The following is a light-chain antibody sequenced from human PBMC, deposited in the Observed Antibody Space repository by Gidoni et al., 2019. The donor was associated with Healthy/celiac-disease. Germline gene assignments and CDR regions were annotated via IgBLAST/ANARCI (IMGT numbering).Light chain of an antibody. CDR2: AAS. J-gene: IGKJ3*01. V-gene: IGKV1-39*01. CDR1: QSISSY. CDR3: QQSYSTPL. Sequence: DIQMTQSPSSLSASVGDRVTITCRASQSISSYLNWYQKKPGKAPTLLIYAASSLQSGVPSRFSCSGSGTDFTLTISSLQPEDFATYYCQQSYSTPLFGPGTKVDIK.